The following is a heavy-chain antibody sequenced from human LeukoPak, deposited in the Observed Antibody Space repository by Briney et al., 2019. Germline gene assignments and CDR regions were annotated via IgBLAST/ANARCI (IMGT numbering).Heavy chain of an antibody. CDR2: ISSGGATT. CDR3: ARDAIVDGRFVP. D-gene: IGHD2-21*01. V-gene: IGHV3-48*03. Sequence: GGSLRLSCAASGFTFSSFEMNWVRQAPGKGLEWLSYISSGGATTYYADSVKGRFTISRDNAKNSLYLQMDSLRAEDTDVYFCARDAIVDGRFVPWGQGTLVTVCS. CDR1: GFTFSSFE. J-gene: IGHJ5*02.